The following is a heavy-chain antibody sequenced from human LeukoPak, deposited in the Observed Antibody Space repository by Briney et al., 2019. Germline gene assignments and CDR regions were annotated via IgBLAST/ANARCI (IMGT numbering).Heavy chain of an antibody. CDR2: IIPIFGTA. Sequence: GASVKVSCKASGGTFSSYAISWVRQAPGQGLEWMGGIIPIFGTANYAQKFQGRVTITTDESTSTAYMELSSLRSEDTAVYYCARVRGSYSSSWYSAFDIWGQGTMVTVSS. CDR3: ARVRGSYSSSWYSAFDI. CDR1: GGTFSSYA. D-gene: IGHD6-13*01. J-gene: IGHJ3*02. V-gene: IGHV1-69*05.